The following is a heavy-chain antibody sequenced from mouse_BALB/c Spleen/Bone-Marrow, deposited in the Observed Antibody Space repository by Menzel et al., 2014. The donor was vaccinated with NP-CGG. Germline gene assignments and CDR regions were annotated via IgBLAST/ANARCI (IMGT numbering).Heavy chain of an antibody. CDR3: TRTYEYFDY. CDR2: IYPSDNYT. CDR1: GYTFTSYW. Sequence: VKLMESGAELVRPGASVELSCKTSGYTFTSYWINWVKQRPGQGLEWIGNIYPSDNYTNYNQKFKDKATLTVDISSTTAYMQLSSPTSEDSAVYYCTRTYEYFDYWGQGTTLTVSS. J-gene: IGHJ2*01. V-gene: IGHV1-69*02. D-gene: IGHD2-3*01.